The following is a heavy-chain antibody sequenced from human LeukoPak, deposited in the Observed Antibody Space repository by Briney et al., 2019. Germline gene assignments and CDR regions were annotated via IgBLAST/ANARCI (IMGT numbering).Heavy chain of an antibody. V-gene: IGHV3-23*01. CDR2: ISGSGGST. J-gene: IGHJ4*02. CDR1: GFTFSSYA. D-gene: IGHD2-2*01. CDR3: AKDGMGYCSSTSCGY. Sequence: GGSLRLSCAASGFTFSSYAMSWVRQAPGKGLEWVSAISGSGGSTYYADSVKGRFTISRDNSKNTLYLQMNSLRAEDTAVYYCAKDGMGYCSSTSCGYWGQGTLVTVSS.